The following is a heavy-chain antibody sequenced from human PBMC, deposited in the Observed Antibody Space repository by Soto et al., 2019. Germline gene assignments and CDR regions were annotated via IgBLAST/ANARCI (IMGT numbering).Heavy chain of an antibody. V-gene: IGHV1-18*01. D-gene: IGHD2-2*03. CDR2: ISINHRNT. CDR3: ARGGYCSSPICYQVYYYGLDV. Sequence: QEQLVQSGAEVKEPGASVKVSCQASGYTFTKYGISWVRQAPGQGLEWMGWISINHRNTNYAQNLQGRVTMTIDTYTSTAYMELRNLRYDDTAVYFCARGGYCSSPICYQVYYYGLDVWGQGTTVTVSS. J-gene: IGHJ6*02. CDR1: GYTFTKYG.